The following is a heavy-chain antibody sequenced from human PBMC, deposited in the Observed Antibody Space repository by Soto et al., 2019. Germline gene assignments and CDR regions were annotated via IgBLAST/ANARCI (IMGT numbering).Heavy chain of an antibody. D-gene: IGHD1-20*01. CDR3: AREGHISGTNPFDV. J-gene: IGHJ3*01. CDR2: IWSDGTHE. CDR1: GFTFTNHG. Sequence: QVQLVESGGGVVQPGRSLRLSCAASGFTFTNHGMHWVRHAPGKGLEWVAGIWSDGTHEDYADYVKGRFTITRDNSKNTLSLQMASLRADDTAAYYCAREGHISGTNPFDVWGQGAMVTISS. V-gene: IGHV3-33*01.